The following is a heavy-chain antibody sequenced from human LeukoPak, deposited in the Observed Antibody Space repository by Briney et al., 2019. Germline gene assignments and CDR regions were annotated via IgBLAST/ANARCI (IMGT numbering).Heavy chain of an antibody. CDR1: GYTLTELS. V-gene: IGHV1-24*01. J-gene: IGHJ5*02. Sequence: ASVKVSCKVSGYTLTELSMHWVRQAPGRGLEWMGGFDPEDGETIYAQKFQGRVTMTEDTSTDTAYMELSSLRSEDTAVYYCATGPSYYGSGSYKLARWFDPWGQGTLVTVSS. CDR2: FDPEDGET. CDR3: ATGPSYYGSGSYKLARWFDP. D-gene: IGHD3-10*01.